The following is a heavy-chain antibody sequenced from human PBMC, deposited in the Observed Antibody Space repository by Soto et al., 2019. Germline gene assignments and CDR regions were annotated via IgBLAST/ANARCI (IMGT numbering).Heavy chain of an antibody. D-gene: IGHD3-3*01. J-gene: IGHJ6*02. CDR3: ARESGRTYYDFWSGYYPYYYGMDV. CDR2: ISAYNGNT. V-gene: IGHV1-18*01. CDR1: GYTFTSYG. Sequence: ASVKVSCKASGYTFTSYGISWVRQAPGQGLEWMGWISAYNGNTNYAQKLQGRVTMTTDTSTSTAYMELRSLRSDDTAVYYCARESGRTYYDFWSGYYPYYYGMDVWGQGTTVTVS.